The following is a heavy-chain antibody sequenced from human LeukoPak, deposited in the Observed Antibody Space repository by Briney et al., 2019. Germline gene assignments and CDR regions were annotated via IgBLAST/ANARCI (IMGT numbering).Heavy chain of an antibody. CDR2: IYYSGST. CDR3: ARDREYSSSSFYYGMDV. J-gene: IGHJ6*02. D-gene: IGHD6-6*01. Sequence: KPSETLSLTCTVSGGSISSGGYYWSWIRQHPGKGLEWIGYIYYSGSTYYNPSLKSRVTISVDTSKNQFSLKLSSVTAADTAVYYCARDREYSSSSFYYGMDVWGQGTTVTVSS. V-gene: IGHV4-31*03. CDR1: GGSISSGGYY.